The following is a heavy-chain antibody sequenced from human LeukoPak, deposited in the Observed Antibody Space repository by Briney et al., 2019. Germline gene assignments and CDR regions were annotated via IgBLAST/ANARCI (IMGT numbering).Heavy chain of an antibody. V-gene: IGHV4-39*07. J-gene: IGHJ5*02. D-gene: IGHD1-26*01. CDR2: IYYSGST. CDR3: ARERGRDGWRREGNWFDP. Sequence: SETLSLTCTVSGGSISSSSYYWGWLRQPPGKGLEWIGSIYYSGSTYYNPSLKSRVTISVDTSKNQFSLKLSSVTAADTAVYYCARERGRDGWRREGNWFDPWGQGTLVTVSS. CDR1: GGSISSSSYY.